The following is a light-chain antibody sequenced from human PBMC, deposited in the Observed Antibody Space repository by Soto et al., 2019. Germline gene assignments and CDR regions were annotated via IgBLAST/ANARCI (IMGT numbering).Light chain of an antibody. J-gene: IGLJ1*01. CDR3: SSYTTGSTLPWV. CDR1: SNDIGTYEY. V-gene: IGLV2-14*01. CDR2: GVN. Sequence: QSVLTQPASVSGSRGQSITISCTGSSNDIGTYEYVSWHQHHPGRAPKLIIFGVNDRPSGISDRFSGSKSGNTASLTIFGLQLEDEAVYYCSSYTTGSTLPWVFGTGTKVTVL.